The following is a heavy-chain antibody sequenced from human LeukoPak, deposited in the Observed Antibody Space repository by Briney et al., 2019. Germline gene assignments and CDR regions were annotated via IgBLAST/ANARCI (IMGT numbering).Heavy chain of an antibody. D-gene: IGHD6-19*01. Sequence: SETLSLTCTVSGGSIIGYWWRWIRQPPGKGLEWIGNIRYNGNTYSNPSLNGRVPISVDKSKNQFSMKWSSVTAADTAMYYCARYEALSGPNWLDPWGRGTLVTVSS. CDR1: GGSIIGYW. CDR2: IRYNGNT. CDR3: ARYEALSGPNWLDP. J-gene: IGHJ5*02. V-gene: IGHV4-59*01.